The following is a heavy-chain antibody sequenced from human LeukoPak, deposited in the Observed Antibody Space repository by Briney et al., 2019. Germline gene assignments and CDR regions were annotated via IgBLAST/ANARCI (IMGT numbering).Heavy chain of an antibody. Sequence: ASVKVSCKASGYSFTNFDIDWVRQATGQGLEWMGWMNPNSGNKGYAQKFQGRVTMTMNTSITTAYMELSSLRSEDTAVYYCARGPQWRGDYYYMDVWGRGTTVTVSS. CDR2: MNPNSGNK. J-gene: IGHJ6*03. CDR3: ARGPQWRGDYYYMDV. CDR1: GYSFTNFD. D-gene: IGHD6-19*01. V-gene: IGHV1-8*01.